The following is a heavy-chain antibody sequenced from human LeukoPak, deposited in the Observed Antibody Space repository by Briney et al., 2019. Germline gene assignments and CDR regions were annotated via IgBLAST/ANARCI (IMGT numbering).Heavy chain of an antibody. D-gene: IGHD2-15*01. CDR1: GGSFSGYY. CDR3: ARGRRVGYCSGGSCPRWFDP. V-gene: IGHV4-34*01. J-gene: IGHJ5*02. Sequence: SETLSLTCAVYGGSFSGYYWSWIGQPPGQGREGMGEMNHSGRTHFNPSLNRRITISVDTSKHHFSLKLSSVTAADTAVYYCARGRRVGYCSGGSCPRWFDPWGQGTLVTVSS. CDR2: MNHSGRT.